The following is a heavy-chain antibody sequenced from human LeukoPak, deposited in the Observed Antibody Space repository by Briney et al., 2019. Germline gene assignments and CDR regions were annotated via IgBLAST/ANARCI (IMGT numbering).Heavy chain of an antibody. CDR1: GFTFSSYA. J-gene: IGHJ4*02. CDR2: IYSGGST. CDR3: ASIWEVDY. D-gene: IGHD1-26*01. V-gene: IGHV3-66*01. Sequence: GGSLRLSCAASGFTFSSYAMSWVRQAPGKGLEWVSVIYSGGSTYYADSVKGRFTISRDNSKNTLYLQMNSLRAEDTAVYYCASIWEVDYWGQGTLVTVSS.